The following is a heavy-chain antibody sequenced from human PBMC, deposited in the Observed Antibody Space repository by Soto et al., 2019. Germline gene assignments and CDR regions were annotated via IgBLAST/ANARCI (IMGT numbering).Heavy chain of an antibody. V-gene: IGHV4-59*01. J-gene: IGHJ4*02. CDR3: ARLDPYCSGGSCYHLDY. Sequence: SETLSLTCSVCGDSISRYYWSWIRQPPGKGLEWIGYIYYSGSTNYNPSLKSRVTISVDTSKNQFSLKLSSVTAADTAVYYCARLDPYCSGGSCYHLDYWGQGTLVTVSS. CDR1: GDSISRYY. D-gene: IGHD2-15*01. CDR2: IYYSGST.